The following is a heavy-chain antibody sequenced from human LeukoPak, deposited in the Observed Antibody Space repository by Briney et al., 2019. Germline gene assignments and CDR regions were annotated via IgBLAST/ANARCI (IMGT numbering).Heavy chain of an antibody. Sequence: ASVKVSCKASGYTFTTYAIHWVRQAPGRSLEWMGRINAGNGDAKYSQNFHDRITITRDTSASTVYMELTSLRSEDTAVYYCARAAGTTVGFDYWGQGNLVTVSS. CDR1: GYTFTTYA. CDR2: INAGNGDA. CDR3: ARAAGTTVGFDY. V-gene: IGHV1-3*01. J-gene: IGHJ4*02. D-gene: IGHD1-1*01.